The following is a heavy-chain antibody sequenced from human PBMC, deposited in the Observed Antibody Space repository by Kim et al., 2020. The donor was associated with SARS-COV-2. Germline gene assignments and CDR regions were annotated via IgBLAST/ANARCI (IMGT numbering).Heavy chain of an antibody. D-gene: IGHD3-10*01. CDR1: GFTFSSYW. V-gene: IGHV3-7*03. J-gene: IGHJ4*02. CDR2: FNQDGSAK. CDR3: VRGIPCV. Sequence: GGSLRLSCAASGFTFSSYWMSWVRQAPGKGLEWVSNFNQDGSAKFYVDSVKGRFTISRDNAKNSVFLEMNSLRAEDTAVFYCVRGIPCVRGRGNLATVSS.